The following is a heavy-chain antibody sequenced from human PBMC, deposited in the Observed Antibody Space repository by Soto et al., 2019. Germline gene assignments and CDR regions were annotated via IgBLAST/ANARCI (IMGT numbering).Heavy chain of an antibody. CDR3: ARLGYDILTGYYPSFDY. J-gene: IGHJ4*02. Sequence: QVQLQQWGAGLLKPSETLSLTCAVYGGSFSGYYWSWIRQPPGKGLEWIGEINHSGSTNYNPSLMSRVTISVDTSKNQFSLKLSSVTAADTAVYYCARLGYDILTGYYPSFDYWGQGTLVTVSS. CDR2: INHSGST. V-gene: IGHV4-34*01. CDR1: GGSFSGYY. D-gene: IGHD3-9*01.